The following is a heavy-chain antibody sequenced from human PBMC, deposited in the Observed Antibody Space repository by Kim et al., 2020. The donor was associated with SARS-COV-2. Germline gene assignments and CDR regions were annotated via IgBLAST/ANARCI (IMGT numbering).Heavy chain of an antibody. Sequence: STYYHPSLKSRVTISVDTSKNQFSLKLSSVTAADTAVYYCAREGSSGIFYWGQGTLVTVSS. V-gene: IGHV4-39*02. CDR2: ST. D-gene: IGHD6-19*01. CDR3: AREGSSGIFY. J-gene: IGHJ4*02.